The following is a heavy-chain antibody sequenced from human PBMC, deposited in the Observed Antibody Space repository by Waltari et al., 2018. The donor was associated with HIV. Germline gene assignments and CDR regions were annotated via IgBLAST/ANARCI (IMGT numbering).Heavy chain of an antibody. D-gene: IGHD1-7*01. CDR3: ARDLVWNYVWVFDY. Sequence: EVQLVESGGGLVQPGGSLRLSCAASGFTFSSYSMNWVRQAPGKGLEWGSNSSSSSSTIYYADSVKGRFTISRDNAKNSLYLQMNSLRDEDTAVYYCARDLVWNYVWVFDYWGQGTLVTVSS. V-gene: IGHV3-48*02. J-gene: IGHJ4*02. CDR2: SSSSSSTI. CDR1: GFTFSSYS.